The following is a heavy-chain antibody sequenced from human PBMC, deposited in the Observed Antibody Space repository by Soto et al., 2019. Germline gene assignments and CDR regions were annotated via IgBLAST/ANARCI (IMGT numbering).Heavy chain of an antibody. D-gene: IGHD2-2*01. CDR1: GFTFSSYG. CDR3: ARGYASGGIVVVPAADFDY. CDR2: IWYDGSNK. V-gene: IGHV3-33*01. J-gene: IGHJ4*02. Sequence: QVQLVESGGGVVQPGRSLRLSCAASGFTFSSYGMHWVRQAPGKGLEWVAVIWYDGSNKYYADSVKGRFTISRDNSKNTLYLPMNSLRAEDTAVYYCARGYASGGIVVVPAADFDYWGQGTLVTVSS.